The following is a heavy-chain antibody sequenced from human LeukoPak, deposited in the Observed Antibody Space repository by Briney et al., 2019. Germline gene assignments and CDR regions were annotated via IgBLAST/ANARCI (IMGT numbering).Heavy chain of an antibody. V-gene: IGHV1-18*01. Sequence: ASVKVSCKASGYTFTSHGISWVRQAPGQGLEWMGWISAYNGNTNYAQKLQGRVTMTTDTSTSTAYMELRSLRSDDTAVYYCARDRRYCSSTSCYLFDPWGQGTLVTVSS. D-gene: IGHD2-2*01. J-gene: IGHJ5*02. CDR3: ARDRRYCSSTSCYLFDP. CDR1: GYTFTSHG. CDR2: ISAYNGNT.